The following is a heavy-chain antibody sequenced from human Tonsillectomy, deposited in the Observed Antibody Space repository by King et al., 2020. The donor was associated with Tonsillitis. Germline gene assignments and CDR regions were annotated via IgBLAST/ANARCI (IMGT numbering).Heavy chain of an antibody. CDR2: IYYSGST. Sequence: QLQESGPGLVKPSETLSLTCTVSGGSISSYYWSWIRQPPGKGLEWIGYIYYSGSTNYNPSLKSRVTISVDTSKNQFSLTLSSVTAADTAVYYCARGLGDYCSGGSCYTRHWYFDLWGRGTLVTVSS. CDR1: GGSISSYY. CDR3: ARGLGDYCSGGSCYTRHWYFDL. J-gene: IGHJ2*01. V-gene: IGHV4-59*01. D-gene: IGHD2-15*01.